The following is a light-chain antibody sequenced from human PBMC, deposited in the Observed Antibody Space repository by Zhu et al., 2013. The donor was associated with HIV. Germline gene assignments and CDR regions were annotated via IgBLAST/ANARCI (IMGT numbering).Light chain of an antibody. CDR2: GAS. J-gene: IGKJ4*01. V-gene: IGKV3-20*01. CDR3: HHYGTSHT. Sequence: EIVLTQSPATLSLSPGERATLSCRASQSVSSYLAWYQQKPGQAPRLLIYGASSRATGIPDRFSGSGSGTEFTLTISRLEPEDFAVYYCHHYGTSHTFGGGTKVEIK. CDR1: QSVSSY.